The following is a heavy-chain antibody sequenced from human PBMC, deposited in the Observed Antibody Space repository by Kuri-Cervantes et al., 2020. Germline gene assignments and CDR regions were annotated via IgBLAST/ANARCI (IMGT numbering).Heavy chain of an antibody. Sequence: LSLTCAASGFTFSGYAMSWVRQAPGKGLEWVSAISGSGGSTYYADSVKGRFTISRDNSKNTLYLQMNSLRAEDTAVYYCAKDRYYYDSSGYYWGQGTLVTVSS. J-gene: IGHJ4*02. CDR3: AKDRYYYDSSGYY. CDR2: ISGSGGST. D-gene: IGHD3-22*01. CDR1: GFTFSGYA. V-gene: IGHV3-23*01.